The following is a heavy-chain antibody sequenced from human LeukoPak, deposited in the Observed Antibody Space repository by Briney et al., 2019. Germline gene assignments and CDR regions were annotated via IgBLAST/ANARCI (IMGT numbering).Heavy chain of an antibody. V-gene: IGHV4-59*07. J-gene: IGHJ3*02. D-gene: IGHD3-22*01. CDR2: IYYSGSI. CDR3: GSTNYNHTLKSRVTISVHTPKNQFSLKLSSVTAADTAVYYCARDRGGSYYFKGVFDI. CDR1: GRSHSSYY. Sequence: SDTLSLPCTVCGRSHSSYYWRWIRQPRGKGWEWIGYIYYSGSINYNPSLKSQGPLSVDTPKDQFSLKGRPVTPADRRVYYCGSTNYNHTLKSRVTISVHTPKNQFSLKLSSVTAADTAVYYCARDRGGSYYFKGVFDIWGQGTMVTVSS.